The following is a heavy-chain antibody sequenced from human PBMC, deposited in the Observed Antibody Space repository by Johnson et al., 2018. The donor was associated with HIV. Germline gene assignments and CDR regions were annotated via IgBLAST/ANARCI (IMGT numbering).Heavy chain of an antibody. CDR3: AREISRYYYDYAAFDL. Sequence: VHLVESGGGLVQPGGSLRLSCAASGFTFSSYWMSWVRQAPGKGLEWVANIKQDGSEKYYVDSVKGRFTISRDNSRSSVYLHMINLRADDTALYYCAREISRYYYDYAAFDLWGQGTTVTVSS. D-gene: IGHD3-22*01. CDR2: IKQDGSEK. CDR1: GFTFSSYW. J-gene: IGHJ3*01. V-gene: IGHV3-7*03.